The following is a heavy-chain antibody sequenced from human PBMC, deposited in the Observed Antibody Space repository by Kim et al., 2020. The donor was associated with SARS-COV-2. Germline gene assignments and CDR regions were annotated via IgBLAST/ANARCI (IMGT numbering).Heavy chain of an antibody. J-gene: IGHJ4*02. CDR3: ARGEGGYCDY. V-gene: IGHV4-31*02. D-gene: IGHD3-10*01. CDR2: ST. Sequence: STYYNPSLKSRVTISVDTSKNQFSLKLGSVTAADTAVYYCARGEGGYCDYWGQGTLVTVSS.